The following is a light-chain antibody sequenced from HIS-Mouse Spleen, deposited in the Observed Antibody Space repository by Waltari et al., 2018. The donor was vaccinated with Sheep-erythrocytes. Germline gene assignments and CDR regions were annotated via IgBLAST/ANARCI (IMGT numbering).Light chain of an antibody. V-gene: IGKV1-33*01. J-gene: IGKJ4*01. CDR2: DAS. Sequence: DIQMTQSPSSLSASVGDRVTITCQASQDISNYLNWYQQKPGKAPKLLIYDASNLETGVPSRFSGSRSETDFTFTISSLQPEDIATYYCQQYDNLLTFGGGTKVEIK. CDR1: QDISNY. CDR3: QQYDNLLT.